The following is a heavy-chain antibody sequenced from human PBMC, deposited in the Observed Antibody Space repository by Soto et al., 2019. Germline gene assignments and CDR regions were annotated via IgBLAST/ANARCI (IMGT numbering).Heavy chain of an antibody. CDR3: ARKGRFCTGGVCYSNWFDP. Sequence: ASVKVSCKASGYTFTSFGINWVRQAPGQGLEWMGWISAKNDDTKYAQKIQGRVTMTTDTSTSTAYMELRSLRSDDTAVYYCARKGRFCTGGVCYSNWFDPWGPGTLVTAPQ. J-gene: IGHJ5*02. CDR2: ISAKNDDT. V-gene: IGHV1-18*04. CDR1: GYTFTSFG. D-gene: IGHD2-8*02.